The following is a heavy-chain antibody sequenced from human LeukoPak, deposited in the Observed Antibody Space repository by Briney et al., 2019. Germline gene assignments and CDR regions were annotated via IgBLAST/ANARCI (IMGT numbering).Heavy chain of an antibody. J-gene: IGHJ3*02. Sequence: GGSLRLSCAASGFTFSSYSMSWVRQAPGKGLEWVSSISSSSSYIYYADSVKGRFTISRDNAENSLYLQMNSLRDDDTVVYYSARDHCDSYRTAAFDIWGQGTMVTVSS. V-gene: IGHV3-21*01. CDR2: ISSSSSYI. CDR1: GFTFSSYS. CDR3: ARDHCDSYRTAAFDI. D-gene: IGHD2-21*02.